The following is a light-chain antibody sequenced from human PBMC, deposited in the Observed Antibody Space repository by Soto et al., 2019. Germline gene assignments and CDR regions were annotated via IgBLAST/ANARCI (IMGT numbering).Light chain of an antibody. J-gene: IGKJ5*01. CDR1: QGISSY. V-gene: IGKV1-27*01. CDR3: QKYSSVIT. Sequence: DIQMTQSPSSLSASVGDRVTITCRASQGISSYFAWYQQKLGKVPKLLISAASTLQSGVPSRFSGSGSGTDFTLTISSLQPEDVATYYCQKYSSVITFGQGTRLEIK. CDR2: AAS.